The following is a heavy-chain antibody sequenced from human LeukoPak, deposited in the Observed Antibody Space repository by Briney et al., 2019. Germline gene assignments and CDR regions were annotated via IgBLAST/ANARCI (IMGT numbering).Heavy chain of an antibody. V-gene: IGHV3-66*01. Sequence: GGSVRLSCAASGFTVSSNYMSWVRQAPGKGLEWVSVIYSGGSTYYADSVKGRFTISRDNSKNTLYLQMNSLRAEDTAVYYCARSTLRWLFDYWGQGTLVTVSS. CDR1: GFTVSSNY. CDR3: ARSTLRWLFDY. CDR2: IYSGGST. D-gene: IGHD4-23*01. J-gene: IGHJ4*02.